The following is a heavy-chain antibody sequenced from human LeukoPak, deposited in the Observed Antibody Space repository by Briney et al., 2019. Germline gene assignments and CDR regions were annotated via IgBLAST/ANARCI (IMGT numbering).Heavy chain of an antibody. J-gene: IGHJ4*02. CDR3: ARLSGSAVAGSFDY. V-gene: IGHV3-7*03. CDR2: IKQDGSEK. CDR1: GFTFSSYA. D-gene: IGHD6-19*01. Sequence: QSGGSLRLSCAASGFTFSSYAMHWVRQAPGKGLEWVANIKQDGSEKYYVDSVKGRFTISRDNAKNSLYLQMNSLRAEDTAVYYCARLSGSAVAGSFDYWGQGTLVTVSS.